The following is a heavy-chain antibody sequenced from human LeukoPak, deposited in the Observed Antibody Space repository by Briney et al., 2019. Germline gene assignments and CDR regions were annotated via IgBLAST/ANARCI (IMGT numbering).Heavy chain of an antibody. J-gene: IGHJ3*02. Sequence: SETLSLTCAVYGGSFSGYYWSWIRQPPGKGLEWIGEINHSGSTNYNPSLKSRVTISVDTSKNQFSLKLSSVTAVDTAVYYCARRVQAIDAFDIWGQGTMVTVSS. CDR1: GGSFSGYY. CDR3: ARRVQAIDAFDI. CDR2: INHSGST. D-gene: IGHD1-1*01. V-gene: IGHV4-34*01.